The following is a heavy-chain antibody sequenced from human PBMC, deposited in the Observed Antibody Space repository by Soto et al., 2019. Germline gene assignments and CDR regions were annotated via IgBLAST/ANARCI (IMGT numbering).Heavy chain of an antibody. CDR1: GFTFDDYA. D-gene: IGHD2-15*01. Sequence: VQLVESGGGLVQPGRSLRLSCAASGFTFDDYAMHWVRQAPGKGLEWVSGISWNSGSIGYADSVKGRFTISRDNAKNALYLQMNSLRAEDTALYYCAKDMGYCSGGSCPNYYGMDVWGQGTTVTVSS. V-gene: IGHV3-9*01. CDR2: ISWNSGSI. CDR3: AKDMGYCSGGSCPNYYGMDV. J-gene: IGHJ6*02.